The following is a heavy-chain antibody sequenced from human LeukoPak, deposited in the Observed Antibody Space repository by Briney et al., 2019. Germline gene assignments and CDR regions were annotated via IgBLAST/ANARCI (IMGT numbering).Heavy chain of an antibody. CDR1: GYTFSNYV. CDR3: ANGGVTIFGNWFDP. Sequence: ASVKVSCKASGYTFSNYVMTWVRQAPGKGLEWVSLISGSGGSTYYADSVKGRFTISRDNSKNTLYLQMNSLRAEDTAVYYCANGGVTIFGNWFDPWGQGTLVTVSS. CDR2: ISGSGGST. V-gene: IGHV3-23*01. J-gene: IGHJ5*02. D-gene: IGHD3-16*01.